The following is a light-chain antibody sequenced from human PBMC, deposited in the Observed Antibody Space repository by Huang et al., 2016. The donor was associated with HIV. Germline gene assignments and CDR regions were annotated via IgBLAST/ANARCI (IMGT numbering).Light chain of an antibody. CDR1: QDVNNN. CDR2: DAS. J-gene: IGKJ4*01. V-gene: IGKV3-15*01. Sequence: EVVMTQSPATLSVSPGERAILSCRASQDVNNNVAWYQQKPGQAPRLLIYDASTRATGIPVRFSGSGSGTEFTLTISSLQSEDFAVYYCQQYNRWPPLTFGGGPRWRSN. CDR3: QQYNRWPPLT.